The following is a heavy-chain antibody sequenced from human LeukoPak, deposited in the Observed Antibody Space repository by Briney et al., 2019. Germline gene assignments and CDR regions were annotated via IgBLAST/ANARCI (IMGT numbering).Heavy chain of an antibody. CDR1: GGSISSGSYY. CDR3: ARVRRTTGATSYYYYMDV. D-gene: IGHD1-1*01. CDR2: IYASGST. Sequence: SETLSLTCTVSGGSISSGSYYWSWIRQPAGKGLKWIGRIYASGSTNYNPSLKSRVTISVDTSQNQLSLKLSSVTAADTAVYYCARVRRTTGATSYYYYMDVWGKGPTVTISS. J-gene: IGHJ6*03. V-gene: IGHV4-61*02.